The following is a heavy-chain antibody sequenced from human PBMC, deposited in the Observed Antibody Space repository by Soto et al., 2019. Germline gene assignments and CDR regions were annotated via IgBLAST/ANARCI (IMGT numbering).Heavy chain of an antibody. V-gene: IGHV2-5*01. D-gene: IGHD3-3*01. CDR1: GFSLSTSGVG. Sequence: ESGPTLVNPTQTLTLTCTFSGFSLSTSGVGVGWIRQPPGKALEWLALIYWNDDKRYSPSLKSRLTITKDTSKNQVVLTMTNMDPVDTATYYCAHLPAEHYDFWSGYYLDAFDIWGQGTMVTVSS. CDR2: IYWNDDK. CDR3: AHLPAEHYDFWSGYYLDAFDI. J-gene: IGHJ3*02.